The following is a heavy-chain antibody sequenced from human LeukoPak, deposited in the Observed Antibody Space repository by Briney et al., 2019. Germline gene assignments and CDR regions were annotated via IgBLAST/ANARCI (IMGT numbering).Heavy chain of an antibody. CDR2: ISYDGSNK. CDR3: AKVPTTVANAQYFDY. D-gene: IGHD4-23*01. Sequence: PSETLSLTCTVSGGSISSYYWSWIRQPPGKGLEWVAVISYDGSNKYYADSVKGRFTISRDNSKNTLYLQMNSLRAEDTAVYYCAKVPTTVANAQYFDYWGQGTLVTVSS. CDR1: GGSISSYY. J-gene: IGHJ4*02. V-gene: IGHV3-30*18.